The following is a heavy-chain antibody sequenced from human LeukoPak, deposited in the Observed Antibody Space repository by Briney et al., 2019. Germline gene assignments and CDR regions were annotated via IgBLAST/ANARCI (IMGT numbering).Heavy chain of an antibody. CDR2: INSDGSST. D-gene: IGHD4-23*01. Sequence: PGGSLRLSCAASGFTVSTYWMRWVRQAPGKGLVWVSRINSDGSSTTYADSVKGRFTISRDNANNTLYLQMNSLRAEDTAVYYCTRETVVNQRALDYWGQGTLVTVSS. V-gene: IGHV3-74*03. CDR1: GFTVSTYW. CDR3: TRETVVNQRALDY. J-gene: IGHJ4*02.